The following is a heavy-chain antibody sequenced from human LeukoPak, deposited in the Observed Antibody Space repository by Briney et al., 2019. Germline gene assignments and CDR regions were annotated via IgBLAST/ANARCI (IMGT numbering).Heavy chain of an antibody. CDR3: ASQYFYDSSGYYFDF. D-gene: IGHD3-22*01. V-gene: IGHV4-31*03. CDR2: IYYTGNT. CDR1: GGSINSGGYY. J-gene: IGHJ4*02. Sequence: PSETLSLTCTVSGGSINSGGYYWSWIRQHPGKGLEWIGSIYYTGNTYYNPSLKSRLNISVDTSKNQFSLKLSSVTAADTALYYCASQYFYDSSGYYFDFWGQGNLVTVSS.